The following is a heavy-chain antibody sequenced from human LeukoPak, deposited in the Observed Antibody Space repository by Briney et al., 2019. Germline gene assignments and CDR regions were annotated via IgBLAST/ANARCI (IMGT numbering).Heavy chain of an antibody. Sequence: PGGSPRLSCAAPGFTFSYYSMNWVRQTPGKGLEWVSSISSRSSHIDYADSMKGRFTISRDDAKNSLYLQMNSLRVEDTAVYYCARDQGFHFQHMDVWGKGTTVIVSS. CDR2: ISSRSSHI. D-gene: IGHD2-15*01. V-gene: IGHV3-21*01. J-gene: IGHJ6*03. CDR1: GFTFSYYS. CDR3: ARDQGFHFQHMDV.